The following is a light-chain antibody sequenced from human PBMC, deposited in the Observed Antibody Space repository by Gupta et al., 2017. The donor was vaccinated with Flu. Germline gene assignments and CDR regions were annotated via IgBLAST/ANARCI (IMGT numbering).Light chain of an antibody. CDR1: QSISSY. V-gene: IGKV1-39*01. CDR3: QLSYSTPRT. CDR2: AAS. Sequence: DIQMTQSPSSLSASVGDRVTITCRASQSISSYLNWYQQKPGKAPKLLIYAASSLQSGVPSRFSGSGSGTDFTLTISRLQPEDFATYYCQLSYSTPRTFGQGTKEEIK. J-gene: IGKJ1*01.